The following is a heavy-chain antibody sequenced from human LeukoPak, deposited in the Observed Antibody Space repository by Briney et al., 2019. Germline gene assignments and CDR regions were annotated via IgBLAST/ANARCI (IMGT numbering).Heavy chain of an antibody. CDR2: VNHSGRT. CDR3: ARGLGLRVMTTVTTFDY. J-gene: IGHJ4*02. CDR1: GGSFSDHY. V-gene: IGHV4-34*01. Sequence: SETLSLTCAVYGGSFSDHYWSWIRQPPGKGLEWIGEVNHSGRTNYNPSLKSRVTISADRSQNQFSLKLSSVTAADTAVYYCARGLGLRVMTTVTTFDYWGQGTLVTVSS. D-gene: IGHD4-17*01.